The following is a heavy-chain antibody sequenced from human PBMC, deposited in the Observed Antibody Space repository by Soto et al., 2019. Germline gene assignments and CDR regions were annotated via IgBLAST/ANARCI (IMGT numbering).Heavy chain of an antibody. CDR3: ARESVPGGSNWFDP. CDR1: GGSISSYY. CDR2: IYYSGST. V-gene: IGHV4-59*01. Sequence: SESLSLTCTVSGGSISSYYWSWTRQPPGKGLEWIGYIYYSGSTNYNPSLKSRVTISVDTSKNQFSLKLSSVTAADTAVYYCARESVPGGSNWFDPWGQGTLVTVSS. D-gene: IGHD2-15*01. J-gene: IGHJ5*02.